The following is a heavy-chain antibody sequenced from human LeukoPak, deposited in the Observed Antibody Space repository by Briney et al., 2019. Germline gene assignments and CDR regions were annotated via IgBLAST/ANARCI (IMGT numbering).Heavy chain of an antibody. J-gene: IGHJ4*02. CDR1: GGSISSGGYY. Sequence: SETLSLTCTVSGGSISSGGYYWSWIRQPAGKGLEWIGRIYASGSTNYNPSLKSRVTMSVDTSKNQFSLKLSSVTAADTAVYYCARDPNNWGLEGYFDYWGQGTLVTVSS. D-gene: IGHD7-27*01. CDR2: IYASGST. CDR3: ARDPNNWGLEGYFDY. V-gene: IGHV4-61*02.